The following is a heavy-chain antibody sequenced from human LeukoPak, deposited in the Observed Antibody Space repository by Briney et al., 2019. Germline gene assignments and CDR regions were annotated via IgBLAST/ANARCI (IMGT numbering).Heavy chain of an antibody. Sequence: ASVKVSCKASGYTFTSYYMHWVRQAPGQGLEWMGIINPSGGSTSYAQKLQGRVTMTRDTSTSTVYMELSSLRSEDTAVYYCAREFRPTTVTTFGGHYYYYGMDVWGQGTTVTVSS. CDR3: AREFRPTTVTTFGGHYYYYGMDV. CDR1: GYTFTSYY. D-gene: IGHD4-11*01. J-gene: IGHJ6*02. V-gene: IGHV1-46*01. CDR2: INPSGGST.